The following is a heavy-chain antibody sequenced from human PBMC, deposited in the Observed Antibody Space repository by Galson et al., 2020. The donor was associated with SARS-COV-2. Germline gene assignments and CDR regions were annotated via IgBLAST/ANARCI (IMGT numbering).Heavy chain of an antibody. Sequence: SVKVSCKASGGSLSNLPVTWLRLAPGQGLEWMGGFIPSLGIANYAQKLQGRITITADKSTNTANMELSSLRSEDTAVYYCARNNGHVGQYFDSWGQGTLVTVSS. CDR3: ARNNGHVGQYFDS. J-gene: IGHJ4*02. CDR1: GGSLSNLP. CDR2: FIPSLGIA. D-gene: IGHD2-8*01. V-gene: IGHV1-69*10.